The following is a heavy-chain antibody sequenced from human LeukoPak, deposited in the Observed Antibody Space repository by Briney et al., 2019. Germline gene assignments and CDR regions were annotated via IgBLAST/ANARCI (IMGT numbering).Heavy chain of an antibody. CDR2: FNPSGGST. J-gene: IGHJ6*02. V-gene: IGHV1-46*01. Sequence: ASVKVSCKASGYTFTSYYMHWVRQAPGQGLEWMGIFNPSGGSTSYAQKFQGRVTMTRDTSTSPVYMELSSLRSEDTAVYYCARGECSGGSCYDVDYYYGMDVWGQGTTVTVSS. D-gene: IGHD2-15*01. CDR1: GYTFTSYY. CDR3: ARGECSGGSCYDVDYYYGMDV.